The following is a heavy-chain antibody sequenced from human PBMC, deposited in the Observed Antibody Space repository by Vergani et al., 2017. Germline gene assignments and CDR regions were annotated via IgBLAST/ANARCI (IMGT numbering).Heavy chain of an antibody. CDR3: ASLDIVAATNPDY. CDR2: IWYDGSNK. Sequence: QVQLVESGGGVVQPGRSLRLSCAASGFTFSSYGMHWVRQAPGKGLEWVAVIWYDGSNKYYADSVKGRFTISRDNSKNSLYLQMNSLRAEDTAVYYCASLDIVAATNPDYWGQGTLVTVSS. J-gene: IGHJ4*02. D-gene: IGHD1-26*01. CDR1: GFTFSSYG. V-gene: IGHV3-33*01.